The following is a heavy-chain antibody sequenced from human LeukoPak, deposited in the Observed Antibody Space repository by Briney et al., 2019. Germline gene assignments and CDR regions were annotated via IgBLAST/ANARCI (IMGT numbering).Heavy chain of an antibody. D-gene: IGHD5-24*01. Sequence: PLETLSLTCTVSGGSVRRSYYYWGFIRQPPGKGLAWIGSVYYSGSTYYNASLKSRLTMSADTSKNDFSLELSSVTAADTAVCYCAGGRMATLKPGYYFDSWGQGILVTVSS. J-gene: IGHJ4*02. CDR2: VYYSGST. CDR3: AGGRMATLKPGYYFDS. V-gene: IGHV4-39*02. CDR1: GGSVRRSYYY.